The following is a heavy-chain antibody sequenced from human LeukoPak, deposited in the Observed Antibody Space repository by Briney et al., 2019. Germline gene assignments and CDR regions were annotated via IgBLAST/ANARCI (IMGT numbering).Heavy chain of an antibody. D-gene: IGHD3-16*02. V-gene: IGHV6-1*01. J-gene: IGHJ5*02. CDR2: TYYRSKWHN. Sequence: SQTLSLTCAISGDSVSSNSAAWNWIRQSPSRGLEWLGRTYYRSKWHNDYAVSVKSRITINPDTSKNQFSLQLNSVTPEDTAVYYCARDRYDYVWGSYRPNWFDPWGQGTLVTVSS. CDR3: ARDRYDYVWGSYRPNWFDP. CDR1: GDSVSSNSAA.